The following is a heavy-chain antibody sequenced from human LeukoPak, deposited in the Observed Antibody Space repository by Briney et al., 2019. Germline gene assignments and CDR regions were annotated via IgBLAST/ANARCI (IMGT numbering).Heavy chain of an antibody. V-gene: IGHV5-51*01. CDR2: IYPGESDT. Sequence: GASLQISCKGSGSLFTSYWIGGGRPLPGKGLGLMGIIYPGESDTRYSPSFQGPVTIAADKSIRTAYLQWSSLKASDTAMYYCASGTTGTTADAFDVWGQGTKVTVS. CDR3: ASGTTGTTADAFDV. J-gene: IGHJ3*01. CDR1: GSLFTSYW. D-gene: IGHD1-1*01.